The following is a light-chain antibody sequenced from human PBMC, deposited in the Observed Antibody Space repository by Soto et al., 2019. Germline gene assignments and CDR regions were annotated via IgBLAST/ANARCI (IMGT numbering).Light chain of an antibody. J-gene: IGKJ4*01. V-gene: IGKV1-33*01. CDR3: QQHDDLPLT. CDR1: HDIKKY. Sequence: DIQMTQSPSSLSASVGDRVTMSCQASHDIKKYLNWYQVKPGEAPKLLIWAASNLETGVPSRFSGRGSGTDFSLTISSLRPEDVGVYYCQQHDDLPLTFGGGTKVEIK. CDR2: AAS.